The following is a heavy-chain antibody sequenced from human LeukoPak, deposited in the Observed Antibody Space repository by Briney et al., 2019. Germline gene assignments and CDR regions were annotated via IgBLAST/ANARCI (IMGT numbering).Heavy chain of an antibody. CDR3: ATGKVGPYYYYMDV. Sequence: GGSLRLSCAASGFPFSDYYMSWIRQAPGKALEWVSHISSPGTTTLYADSVKGRFTISRDNAKNSLHLQMNTVRADDTAVYYCATGKVGPYYYYMDVWGKGTTVTVSS. CDR1: GFPFSDYY. V-gene: IGHV3-11*04. J-gene: IGHJ6*03. D-gene: IGHD1-26*01. CDR2: ISSPGTTT.